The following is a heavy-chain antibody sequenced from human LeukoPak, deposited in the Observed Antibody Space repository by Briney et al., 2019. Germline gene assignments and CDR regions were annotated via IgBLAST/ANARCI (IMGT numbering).Heavy chain of an antibody. CDR3: ARTGVLSIAAMYYFDY. V-gene: IGHV4-39*07. CDR1: GGSISSSSYY. Sequence: SETLSLTCTVSGGSISSSSYYWGWIRQPPGKGLEWIGSIYYSGSTYYNPPLKSRVTISVDTSKNQFSLKLSSVTAADTAVYYCARTGVLSIAAMYYFDYWGQGTLVTVSS. CDR2: IYYSGST. J-gene: IGHJ4*02. D-gene: IGHD6-6*01.